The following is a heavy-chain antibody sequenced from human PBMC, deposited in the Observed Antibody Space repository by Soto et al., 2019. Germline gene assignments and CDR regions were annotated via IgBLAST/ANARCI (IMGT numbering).Heavy chain of an antibody. V-gene: IGHV3-48*01. J-gene: IGHJ4*02. CDR1: GFTFSSYS. CDR2: ISSSSSTI. Sequence: GGSLRLSCAASGFTFSSYSMNWVRQAPGKGLEWVSYISSSSSTIYYADSVKGRFTISRDNAKNSLYLQMNSLRAEDTAVYYCAREPRSSGLDYWGQGTLVTVSS. CDR3: AREPRSSGLDY. D-gene: IGHD6-19*01.